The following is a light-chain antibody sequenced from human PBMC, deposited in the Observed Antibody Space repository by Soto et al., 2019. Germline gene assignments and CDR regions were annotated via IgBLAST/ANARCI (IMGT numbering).Light chain of an antibody. V-gene: IGKV3-11*01. CDR1: QSVRNS. CDR2: AAS. J-gene: IGKJ4*01. Sequence: EIVLTQSPATLSLSPGERATLSCRASQSVRNSLAWYQQKPGQAPRLLIYAASNRATGIPARFSGSGSGTDFTLTISSLEPEDFAVYYCQQRGSWPPLTFGGGTKVDNK. CDR3: QQRGSWPPLT.